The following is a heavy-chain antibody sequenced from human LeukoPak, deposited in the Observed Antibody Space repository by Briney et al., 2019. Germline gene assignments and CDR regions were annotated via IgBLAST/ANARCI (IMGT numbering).Heavy chain of an antibody. Sequence: SETLSLTCTVSGGSITFYYWHWMRQPPGKGLEWIGYIYSSGRTNHNPSLKSRVTISVSTSRNQFSLKLSSVTAADTAVYYCARHLDYGDHQGAFDIWGQGTMVTVSS. V-gene: IGHV4-59*08. CDR2: IYSSGRT. CDR3: ARHLDYGDHQGAFDI. CDR1: GGSITFYY. D-gene: IGHD4-17*01. J-gene: IGHJ3*02.